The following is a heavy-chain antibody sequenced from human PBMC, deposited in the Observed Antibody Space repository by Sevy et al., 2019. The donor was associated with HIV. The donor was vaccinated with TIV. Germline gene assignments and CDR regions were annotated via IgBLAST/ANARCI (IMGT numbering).Heavy chain of an antibody. Sequence: GGSLRLSCAASGFTFSSYAMSWVRQAPGKGLEWVSAISGSGGSTYYADSVKGRFTISRDNSKNTLYLQMNSLRAEDXXXXXXXXXXXXXXXXXXXXXXXXYGMDVWGQGTTVTVSS. CDR3: XXXXXXXXXXXXXXXXXXYGMDV. V-gene: IGHV3-23*01. CDR1: GFTFSSYA. J-gene: IGHJ6*02. CDR2: ISGSGGST.